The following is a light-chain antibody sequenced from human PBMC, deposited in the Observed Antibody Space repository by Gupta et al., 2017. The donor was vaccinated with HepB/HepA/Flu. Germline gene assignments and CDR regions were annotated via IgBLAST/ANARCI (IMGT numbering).Light chain of an antibody. V-gene: IGKV1-9*01. CDR1: QGISRF. Sequence: DIQLTQSPSFLSASIGDRVTITCRASQGISRFLAWYQQKPGEAPKFLIYAVSTLQSGVPSRFSGSGSATEFTLTISSLQPEDFATYYCQQLNTYPWTFGQGTKVEIK. CDR3: QQLNTYPWT. CDR2: AVS. J-gene: IGKJ1*01.